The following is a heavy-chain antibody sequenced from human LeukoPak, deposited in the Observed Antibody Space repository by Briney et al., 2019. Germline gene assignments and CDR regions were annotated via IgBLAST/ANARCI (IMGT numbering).Heavy chain of an antibody. V-gene: IGHV4-30-4*07. CDR3: ARETSQKGAHYMDV. J-gene: IGHJ6*03. Sequence: SETLSLTCAVSGGSISSGGYSWSWIRQPPGKGLEWIGYIYYSGSTYYNPSLKSRVTISVDTSKNQFSVKLTSVTAADTAVYYCARETSQKGAHYMDVWGKGTTVTISS. CDR1: GGSISSGGYS. CDR2: IYYSGST. D-gene: IGHD3-16*01.